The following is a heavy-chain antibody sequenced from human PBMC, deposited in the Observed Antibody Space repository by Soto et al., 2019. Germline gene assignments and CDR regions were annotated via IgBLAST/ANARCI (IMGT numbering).Heavy chain of an antibody. V-gene: IGHV1-69*06. Sequence: SVKVSCKASGGTFSSYAISWVRQAPGQGLEWMGGIIPIFGTANYAQKFQGRVTITADKSTSTAYMELSSLRSEDTAVYYCARTGGKYSSSWKNWFDPWGQGTLVTSPQ. D-gene: IGHD6-13*01. CDR1: GGTFSSYA. CDR2: IIPIFGTA. J-gene: IGHJ5*02. CDR3: ARTGGKYSSSWKNWFDP.